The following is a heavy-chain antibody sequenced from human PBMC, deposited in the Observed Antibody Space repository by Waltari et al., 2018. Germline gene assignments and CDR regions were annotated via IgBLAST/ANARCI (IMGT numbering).Heavy chain of an antibody. CDR2: RWYDGSKK. CDR3: ARETDRSSEAY. J-gene: IGHJ4*02. CDR1: GFNFRNYG. V-gene: IGHV3-33*01. Sequence: QVQLVESGGGVVQPGRSLRLSCAASGFNFRNYGMHWVRRPPGKGLGWGAVRWYDGSKKYYVDSVKGRFTISRDNSKNTLYLQRNSLRAEDTAVYYCARETDRSSEAYWGQGTLVTVSS. D-gene: IGHD6-6*01.